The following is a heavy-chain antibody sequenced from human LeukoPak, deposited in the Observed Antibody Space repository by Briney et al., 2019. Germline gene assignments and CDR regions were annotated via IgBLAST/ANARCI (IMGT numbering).Heavy chain of an antibody. CDR3: ARTIPHFDY. CDR2: ISSSSTI. CDR1: GFTFSSYS. V-gene: IGHV3-48*02. J-gene: IGHJ4*02. Sequence: GGSLRLSCAASGFTFSSYSMNWVRQAPGKGLEWVSYISSSSTIYYADSVKGRFTISRDNAKNSLYLQMNSLRDEDTAVYYCARTIPHFDYWGQGTLVTVSS.